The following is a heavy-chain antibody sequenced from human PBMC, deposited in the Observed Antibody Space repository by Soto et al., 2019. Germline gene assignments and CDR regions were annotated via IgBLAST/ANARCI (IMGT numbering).Heavy chain of an antibody. J-gene: IGHJ4*02. D-gene: IGHD6-13*01. V-gene: IGHV4-34*01. CDR1: GGSFSGYY. CDR3: ARGMMYSSSWLDLHRSTSTTGEFDY. CDR2: INHSGST. Sequence: SETLSLTCAVYGGSFSGYYWSWIRQPPGKGLEWIGEINHSGSTNYNPSLKSRVTISVDTSKNQFSLKLSSVTAADTAVYYCARGMMYSSSWLDLHRSTSTTGEFDYWGQGTLVTVSS.